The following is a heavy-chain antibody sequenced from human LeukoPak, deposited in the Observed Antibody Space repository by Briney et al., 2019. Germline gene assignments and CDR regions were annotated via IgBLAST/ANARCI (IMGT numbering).Heavy chain of an antibody. Sequence: ASVKVSCKXSGYTFTGYYMHWVRQAPGQGLEWMGRINPNSGGTNYAQKFQGRVTMTRDTSISTAYMELSRLRSDDTAVYYCARDGDIYGYYYYYYMDVWGKGTTVTVSS. D-gene: IGHD5-18*01. CDR3: ARDGDIYGYYYYYYMDV. CDR1: GYTFTGYY. V-gene: IGHV1-2*06. CDR2: INPNSGGT. J-gene: IGHJ6*03.